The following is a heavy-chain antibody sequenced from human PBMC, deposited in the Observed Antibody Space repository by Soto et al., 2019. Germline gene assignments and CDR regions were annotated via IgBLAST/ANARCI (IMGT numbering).Heavy chain of an antibody. CDR3: ATHWGIAAAGTSDAFDI. D-gene: IGHD6-13*01. CDR2: ISAYNGNT. V-gene: IGHV1-18*01. CDR1: GYTFTSYG. J-gene: IGHJ3*02. Sequence: QVQLVQSGAEVKKPGASVKVSCKASGYTFTSYGISWVRQAPGQGLEWMGWISAYNGNTNYAQKLQGRVTMTTDTSTSTAYMELRSLRSDDTAVYYCATHWGIAAAGTSDAFDIWGQGTMVTVSS.